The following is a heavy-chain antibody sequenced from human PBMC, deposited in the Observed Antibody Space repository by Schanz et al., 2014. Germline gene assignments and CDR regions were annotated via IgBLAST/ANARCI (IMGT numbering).Heavy chain of an antibody. CDR2: ITYNGGTI. CDR1: EFTFSTDA. CDR3: AKVRYSSGWRGDYFDE. V-gene: IGHV3-48*01. Sequence: EVQLVQSGGGLVQPGGSLRLSCAASEFTFSTDAMSWVRQAPGKGLEWISYITYNGGTIYYADSVKGRFTMSRDNAKNSVFLQMNSLRAEDTAVYYCAKVRYSSGWRGDYFDEWGQGTLVTVSS. J-gene: IGHJ4*02. D-gene: IGHD6-25*01.